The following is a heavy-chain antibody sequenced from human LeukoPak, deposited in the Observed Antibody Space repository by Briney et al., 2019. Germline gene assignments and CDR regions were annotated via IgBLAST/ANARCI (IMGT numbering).Heavy chain of an antibody. Sequence: GGSLRLSCAASGFTFDDYAMHWVRQAPGKGLEWVSGISWNSGSIGYADSVKGRFTISRDNAKNSLYLQMNSLRAEDTALYYCARVYSSSNYWGQGTLVTVSS. CDR3: ARVYSSSNY. J-gene: IGHJ4*02. CDR1: GFTFDDYA. CDR2: ISWNSGSI. V-gene: IGHV3-9*01. D-gene: IGHD6-6*01.